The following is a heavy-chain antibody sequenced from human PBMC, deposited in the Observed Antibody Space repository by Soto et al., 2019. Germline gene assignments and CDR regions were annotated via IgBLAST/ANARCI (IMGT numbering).Heavy chain of an antibody. CDR3: ARDLSWFGELVDY. V-gene: IGHV3-30-3*01. Sequence: GGSLRLSCAASGFTFSSYAMHWVRQAPGKGLEWVAVISYDGSNKYYADSVKGRFTISRDNSKNTLYLQMNSLRAEDTAVYYCARDLSWFGELVDYWGQGTLVTVSS. CDR1: GFTFSSYA. D-gene: IGHD3-10*01. J-gene: IGHJ4*02. CDR2: ISYDGSNK.